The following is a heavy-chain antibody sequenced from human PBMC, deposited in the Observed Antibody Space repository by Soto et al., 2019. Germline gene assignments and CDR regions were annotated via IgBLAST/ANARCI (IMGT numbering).Heavy chain of an antibody. V-gene: IGHV4-39*01. CDR2: IYYSGST. CDR3: ARPRDIEALDAFDI. Sequence: QLQLQESGPGLVKPSETLSLTCTVSGGSISSSSYYWGWIRQPPGKGLEWIGSIYYSGSTYYNPSLMSRVTTSVDSSNNQSSLQLSSVAAADTAVYYGARPRDIEALDAFDIWGQGTMVTVSS. CDR1: GGSISSSSYY. D-gene: IGHD6-6*01. J-gene: IGHJ3*02.